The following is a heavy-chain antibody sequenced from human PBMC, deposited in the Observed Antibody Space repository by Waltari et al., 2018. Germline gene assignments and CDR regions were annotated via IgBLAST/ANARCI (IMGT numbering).Heavy chain of an antibody. J-gene: IGHJ4*02. Sequence: QVQLVQSGAEVKKPAASVKVPCRTSGYTFGDYYLHWVRQAPGQGLEWMGWINPTNGDTKVAQDFQDRVAMTRDTSISTAFLELSSLRFDDTAIFFCARDPYEFYFGSGSYFDFWGQGTMVTVTS. V-gene: IGHV1-2*02. CDR2: INPTNGDT. D-gene: IGHD3-10*01. CDR3: ARDPYEFYFGSGSYFDF. CDR1: GYTFGDYY.